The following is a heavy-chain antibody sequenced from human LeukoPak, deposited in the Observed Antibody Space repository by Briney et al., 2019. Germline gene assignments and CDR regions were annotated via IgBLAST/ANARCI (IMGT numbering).Heavy chain of an antibody. CDR3: ARGPSGHYYYMDV. V-gene: IGHV1-8*03. CDR1: GYTFTSYD. D-gene: IGHD2-15*01. J-gene: IGHJ6*03. CDR2: MNPNSGDT. Sequence: GASVKVSCKASGYTFTSYDINWVRQATGQGLEWMGWMNPNSGDTGYAQKFQGRVTITRNSSVSTAYMELSSLRSDDTAVYYCARGPSGHYYYMDVWGKVTTVTVSS.